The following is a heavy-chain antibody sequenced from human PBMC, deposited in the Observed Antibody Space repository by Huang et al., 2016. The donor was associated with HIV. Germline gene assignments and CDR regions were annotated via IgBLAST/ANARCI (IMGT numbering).Heavy chain of an antibody. Sequence: VESGGRSVQPGGSIKLSCVDSTFTFGAYCMSWVRQPPGKGLEWVDNIKQDESEKYYVDSVKGRFNISRDNARKVLFLEMDDLRVEDTAIYFCATKTAGMDIWGQGTTVTVSS. D-gene: IGHD1-7*01. J-gene: IGHJ6*02. CDR2: IKQDESEK. CDR3: ATKTAGMDI. V-gene: IGHV3-7*01. CDR1: TFTFGAYC.